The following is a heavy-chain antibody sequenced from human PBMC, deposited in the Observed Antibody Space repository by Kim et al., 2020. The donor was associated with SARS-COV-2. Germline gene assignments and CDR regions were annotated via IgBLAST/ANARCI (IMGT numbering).Heavy chain of an antibody. CDR1: GFTFSSSG. CDR2: ITSGGIT. D-gene: IGHD3-22*01. Sequence: GGSLRLSCAASGFTFSSSGMSWVRQAPGKGLQYVSTITSGGITYYADSVKGRFTISRDNSKNTLYLQINSLRAEDTAVYYCAKRPPMIVADFWGQGTLVT. J-gene: IGHJ4*02. V-gene: IGHV3-23*01. CDR3: AKRPPMIVADF.